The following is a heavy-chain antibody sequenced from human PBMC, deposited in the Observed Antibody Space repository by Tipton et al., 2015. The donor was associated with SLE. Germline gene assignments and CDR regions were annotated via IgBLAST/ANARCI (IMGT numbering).Heavy chain of an antibody. V-gene: IGHV3-30*04. Sequence: SLRLSCAASGFTFSSYAMHWVRQAPGKGLEWVAVISYDGSNKYYPDSVKGRFTISRDSSKNTLYLQMNSLRAEDTAVYFCATRHGLGEAFDIWGQGTFVAVSS. D-gene: IGHD3-16*01. CDR2: ISYDGSNK. CDR3: ATRHGLGEAFDI. CDR1: GFTFSSYA. J-gene: IGHJ3*02.